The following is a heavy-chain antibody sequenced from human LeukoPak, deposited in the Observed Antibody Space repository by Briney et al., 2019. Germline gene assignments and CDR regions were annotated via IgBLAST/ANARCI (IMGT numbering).Heavy chain of an antibody. CDR3: AKMGKTENHYGSGRFSYYYYMDV. Sequence: GGSLRLSCAASGFTFSSYGMHWVRQAPGKGLVWVSRINSDGSSTSYADSVKGRFTISRDNAKNSLYLQMNSLRAEDTAVYYCAKMGKTENHYGSGRFSYYYYMDVWGKGTTVTISS. CDR2: INSDGSST. J-gene: IGHJ6*03. CDR1: GFTFSSYG. D-gene: IGHD3-10*01. V-gene: IGHV3-74*01.